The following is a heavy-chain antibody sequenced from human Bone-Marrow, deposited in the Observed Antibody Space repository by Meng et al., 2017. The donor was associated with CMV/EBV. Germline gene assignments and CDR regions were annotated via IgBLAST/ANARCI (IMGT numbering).Heavy chain of an antibody. CDR1: GGTFSSYA. V-gene: IGHV1-69*10. D-gene: IGHD3-10*01. CDR3: ATHGTMVRGTMGV. Sequence: SVKVSCKASGGTFSSYAISWVRQAPGQGLEWMGGIIPILGIANYAQKFQGRVTITADKSTSTAYMELSSLRSEDTAVYYCATHGTMVRGTMGVWGPGNTVNIAS. CDR2: IIPILGIA. J-gene: IGHJ6*02.